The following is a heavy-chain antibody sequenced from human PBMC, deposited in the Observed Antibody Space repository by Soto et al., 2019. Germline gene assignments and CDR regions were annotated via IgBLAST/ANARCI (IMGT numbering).Heavy chain of an antibody. V-gene: IGHV4-34*01. Sequence: SETLSLTCAVYGGSFSGYYWTWIRQPPGTGLEWIGEINHSGSTNYNPSLKSRVTISVDTSKNQFSLKLTSVTAADTAVYYCARAGRGYCSGGSCYSGLHGMDVWGQGTTVTVSS. J-gene: IGHJ6*02. D-gene: IGHD2-15*01. CDR1: GGSFSGYY. CDR2: INHSGST. CDR3: ARAGRGYCSGGSCYSGLHGMDV.